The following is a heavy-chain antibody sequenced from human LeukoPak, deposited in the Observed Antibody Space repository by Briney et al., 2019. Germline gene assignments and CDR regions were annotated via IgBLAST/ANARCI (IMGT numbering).Heavy chain of an antibody. V-gene: IGHV3-30-3*01. CDR3: ARDWGQLERIEGWLDP. D-gene: IGHD1-1*01. CDR2: ISYDGSNK. J-gene: IGHJ5*02. Sequence: PGGSLRLSCAASGFTFSSYAMHWVRQAPGKGLEWVAVISYDGSNKYYADSVKGRFTISRDNSKNTLYLQMNSLRAEDTAMYYCARDWGQLERIEGWLDPWGQGTLVTVSS. CDR1: GFTFSSYA.